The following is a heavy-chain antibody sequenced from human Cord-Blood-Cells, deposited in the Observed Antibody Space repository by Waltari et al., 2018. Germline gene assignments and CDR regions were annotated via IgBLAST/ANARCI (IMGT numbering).Heavy chain of an antibody. Sequence: QVQLVQSGAEVKKPGASVKVSCKASGYTFTSYAMHWVRQAPGQRLEWMGWINAVNGNTKESQKFQGRVAITRDTSASTAYMELSSLRSEDTAVYYCARDSGSYSSSWYPLEYWGQGTLVTVSS. CDR2: INAVNGNT. CDR3: ARDSGSYSSSWYPLEY. J-gene: IGHJ4*02. CDR1: GYTFTSYA. D-gene: IGHD6-13*01. V-gene: IGHV1-3*01.